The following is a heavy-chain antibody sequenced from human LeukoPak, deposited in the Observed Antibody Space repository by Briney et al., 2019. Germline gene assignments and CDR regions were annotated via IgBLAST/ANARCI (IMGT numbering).Heavy chain of an antibody. CDR3: ARVQYQLLFEGNWFDP. Sequence: ASVKVSCKASGYTFSGYYIHWVRQAPGQGLELREWINPNSGDTHYAQKFQGRVTMTRDTSSSTAYMDLNSLISDDTAVYYCARVQYQLLFEGNWFDPWGQGTLVTVSS. CDR1: GYTFSGYY. V-gene: IGHV1-2*02. D-gene: IGHD2-2*01. CDR2: INPNSGDT. J-gene: IGHJ5*02.